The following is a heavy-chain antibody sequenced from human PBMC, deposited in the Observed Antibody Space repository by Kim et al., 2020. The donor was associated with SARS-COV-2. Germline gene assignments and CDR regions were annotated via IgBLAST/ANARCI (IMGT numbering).Heavy chain of an antibody. V-gene: IGHV3-49*04. Sequence: GGSLRLSCTASGFTFGDYAMSWVRQDPGKGLEWVGFIRSKAYGGTTEYAASVKGRFTISRDDSKSIAYLQMNSLKTEDTAVYYCTRVRPTIFGVGEFDYWGQGTLVTVSS. D-gene: IGHD3-3*01. J-gene: IGHJ4*02. CDR1: GFTFGDYA. CDR2: IRSKAYGGTT. CDR3: TRVRPTIFGVGEFDY.